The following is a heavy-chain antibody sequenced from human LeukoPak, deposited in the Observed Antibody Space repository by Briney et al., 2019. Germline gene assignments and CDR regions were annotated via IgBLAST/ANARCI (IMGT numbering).Heavy chain of an antibody. D-gene: IGHD6-13*01. CDR3: AKDLGEAAGTTGHDY. CDR1: GFTFSSYA. CDR2: ISGSGGST. J-gene: IGHJ4*02. V-gene: IGHV3-23*01. Sequence: GGSLRLSYAASGFTFSSYAMSWVRQAPGKGLDWVSSISGSGGSTYYADSVKGRFTISRDNSKNTLYLQMTRLRAEDTAVYYCAKDLGEAAGTTGHDYWGQGTLVTVSS.